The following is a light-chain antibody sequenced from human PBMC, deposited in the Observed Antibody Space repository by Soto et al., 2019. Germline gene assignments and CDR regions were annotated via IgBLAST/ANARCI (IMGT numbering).Light chain of an antibody. CDR2: AAS. Sequence: DIPLTQSPSFLSASVGGRVTISCRASQDISIYLAWYQQKPGKGPKFLIYAASSLQSGVPSRFSGSGSGTEFTLTISSLQPEDFATYYCQQLHSYPITFGQGTRLEIK. V-gene: IGKV1-9*01. CDR1: QDISIY. J-gene: IGKJ5*01. CDR3: QQLHSYPIT.